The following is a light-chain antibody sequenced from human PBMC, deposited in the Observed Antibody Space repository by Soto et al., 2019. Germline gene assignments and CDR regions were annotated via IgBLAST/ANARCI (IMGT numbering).Light chain of an antibody. CDR2: EGH. CDR1: SXFVGSFSL. CDR3: CLFSGATTYV. J-gene: IGLJ1*01. V-gene: IGLV2-23*01. Sequence: QSALAQPDSVSGSPGQSITICCTGTSXFVGSFSLVSWYQQHPGKAPKVMISEGHRRPSGVPDRFSGYTSVNSASLTISGLQAEDEADYYCCLFSGATTYVFGTGTKVTVL.